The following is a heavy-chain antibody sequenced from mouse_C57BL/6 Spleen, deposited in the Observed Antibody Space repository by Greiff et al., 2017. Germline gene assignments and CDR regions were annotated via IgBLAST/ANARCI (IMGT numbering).Heavy chain of an antibody. D-gene: IGHD2-5*01. Sequence: QVQLQQPGAELVMPGASVKLSCKASGYTFTSYWMHWVKQRPGQGLEWIGEIDPSDSYTNYNQKFKGKSTLTVDKSSSTAYMQLSSLTSEDSAVYYCARFSDSNYFYFDYWGQGTTLKVSS. J-gene: IGHJ2*01. V-gene: IGHV1-69*01. CDR3: ARFSDSNYFYFDY. CDR1: GYTFTSYW. CDR2: IDPSDSYT.